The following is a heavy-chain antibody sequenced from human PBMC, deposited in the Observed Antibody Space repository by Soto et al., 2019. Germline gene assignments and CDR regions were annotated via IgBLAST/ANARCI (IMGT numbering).Heavy chain of an antibody. Sequence: SEALFLTWAGYGRFFSCEYWGWFSQPPGKGLEWIGDINHSGSTNYNPSLKSRVTISVDTSKNQFSLKLSSVTAADTAVYYCARAGTTTVRGIISGWFDSWGQGTLVTVSS. CDR1: GRFFSCEY. J-gene: IGHJ5*01. CDR2: INHSGST. D-gene: IGHD3-10*01. CDR3: ARAGTTTVRGIISGWFDS. V-gene: IGHV4-34*01.